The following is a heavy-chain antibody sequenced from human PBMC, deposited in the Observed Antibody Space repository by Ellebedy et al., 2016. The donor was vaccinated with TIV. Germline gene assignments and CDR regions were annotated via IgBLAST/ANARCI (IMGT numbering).Heavy chain of an antibody. D-gene: IGHD3-22*01. CDR2: ISAYNGYT. Sequence: ASVKVSCXASGYTFTSYGISWVRQDPGQGLEWMGWISAYNGYTNYAQKLQGRVTMTTETSTSTAYMELRTLRSDDTAVYYCARVRLDDSSGYGGKDSWGQGTLVTVSS. CDR1: GYTFTSYG. V-gene: IGHV1-18*04. CDR3: ARVRLDDSSGYGGKDS. J-gene: IGHJ4*02.